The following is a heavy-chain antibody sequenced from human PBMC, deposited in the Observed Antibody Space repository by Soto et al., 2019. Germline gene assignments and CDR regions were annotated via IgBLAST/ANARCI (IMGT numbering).Heavy chain of an antibody. CDR1: GFTLSSCG. CDR3: AKEQSSGYYRVVDY. V-gene: IGHV3-30*18. J-gene: IGHJ4*02. D-gene: IGHD6-19*01. Sequence: QVQVVESGGGVVQPGRSLRLSCAASGFTLSSCGMHWVRQAPGKGLEWVGVITYDGGSEHYADFVKGRFTISRDRSENTVYLQMNSLRVEDSAVYYCAKEQSSGYYRVVDYWGQGTLVTVSS. CDR2: ITYDGGSE.